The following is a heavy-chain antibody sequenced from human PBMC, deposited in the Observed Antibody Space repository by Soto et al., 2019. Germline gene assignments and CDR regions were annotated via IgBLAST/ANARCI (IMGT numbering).Heavy chain of an antibody. Sequence: GSVKVSCKASGYTFTSYYMHWVRQAPGQGLEWMGIINPSGGSTSYAQKFQGRVTMTRDTSTSTVYMELSSLRSEDTAVYYCARDLYCSGGSCYWVEFDYWGQGTLVTVSS. CDR1: GYTFTSYY. CDR3: ARDLYCSGGSCYWVEFDY. J-gene: IGHJ4*02. D-gene: IGHD2-15*01. V-gene: IGHV1-46*03. CDR2: INPSGGST.